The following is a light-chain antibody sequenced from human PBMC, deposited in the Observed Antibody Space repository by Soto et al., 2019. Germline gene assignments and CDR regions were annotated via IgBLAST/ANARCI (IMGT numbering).Light chain of an antibody. V-gene: IGKV1-5*01. J-gene: IGKJ1*01. CDR2: DAS. CDR1: QSISRW. Sequence: IQMTQSPSTLSASVGDRVTITCRARQSISRWLAWYQQKPGKAPKLLIYDASILESGVPSRFTGSGSGTEFTLTISSLQPDDFATYYCQQYNSYRTFGQGTKVDI. CDR3: QQYNSYRT.